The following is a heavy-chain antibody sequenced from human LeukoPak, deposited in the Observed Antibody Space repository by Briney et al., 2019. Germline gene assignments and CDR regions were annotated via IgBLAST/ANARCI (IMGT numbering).Heavy chain of an antibody. CDR3: ARARAVAGYYFDY. V-gene: IGHV1-2*02. CDR2: INPNSGGT. J-gene: IGHJ4*02. CDR1: GYTFTGYY. D-gene: IGHD6-19*01. Sequence: GASVKVSCKASGYTFTGYYMHWVRQAPGQGLEWMGWINPNSGGTNYAQKFQGRVTMTRDTSISTAYMELSSLRSEDTAVYYCARARAVAGYYFDYWGQGTLVTVSS.